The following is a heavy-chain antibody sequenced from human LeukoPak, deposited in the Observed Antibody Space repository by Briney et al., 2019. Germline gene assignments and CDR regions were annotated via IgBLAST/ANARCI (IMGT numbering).Heavy chain of an antibody. Sequence: GGSLRLSCLASGFTFGDYALSWVRQAPGKGLEWVSAISGSGGSTYYADSVKGRFTISRDNSKNTLYLQMNSLRAEDTAVYYCAKESNFWGGYEYYYGMDVWGQGTTVTVSS. CDR1: GFTFGDYA. CDR2: ISGSGGST. J-gene: IGHJ6*02. D-gene: IGHD3-3*01. V-gene: IGHV3-23*01. CDR3: AKESNFWGGYEYYYGMDV.